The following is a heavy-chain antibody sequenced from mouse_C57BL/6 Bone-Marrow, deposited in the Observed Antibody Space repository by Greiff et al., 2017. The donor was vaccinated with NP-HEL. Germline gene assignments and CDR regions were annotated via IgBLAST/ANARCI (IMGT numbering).Heavy chain of an antibody. CDR3: ARREVYYYGSSVTGTAWFAY. CDR1: GYTFTGYW. Sequence: LQESGAELMKPGASVKLSCKATGYTFTGYWIEWVKQRPGHGLEWIGEILPGSGSTNYNEKLKSKATFTADTTSNTAYMQLSSLTTEDSAIYYCARREVYYYGSSVTGTAWFAYWGQGTLVTVSA. V-gene: IGHV1-9*01. D-gene: IGHD1-1*01. CDR2: ILPGSGST. J-gene: IGHJ3*01.